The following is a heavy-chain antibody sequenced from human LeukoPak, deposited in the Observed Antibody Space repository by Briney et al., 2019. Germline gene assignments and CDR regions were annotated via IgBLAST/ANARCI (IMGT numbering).Heavy chain of an antibody. D-gene: IGHD1-20*01. J-gene: IGHJ4*02. CDR3: ARDHNWNPFVY. Sequence: ASVKVSCKASGYSFINSGISWVRQAPGQGLEWMGWISTYNANTKYAQNLQGRVTMTTDTSTSTAYMELRGLRSDDTAVYYCARDHNWNPFVYWGQGTLVTVSS. V-gene: IGHV1-18*01. CDR1: GYSFINSG. CDR2: ISTYNANT.